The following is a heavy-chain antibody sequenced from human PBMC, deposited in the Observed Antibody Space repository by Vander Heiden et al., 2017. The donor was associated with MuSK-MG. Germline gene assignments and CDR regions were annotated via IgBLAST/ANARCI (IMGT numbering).Heavy chain of an antibody. CDR1: GGSIVSSMFY. D-gene: IGHD3-9*01. CDR2: IFYRGST. CDR3: VRSGDYDSVTGQHSPDF. Sequence: QLQLQESGPGLVKPSETLSLNCSVSGGSIVSSMFYWGWIRQSPGKGLEWIGSIFYRGSTDYNPSLKSRVTISVDTSKNQFSLKLRSVSAADTAVYYCVRSGDYDSVTGQHSPDFWGQGTLVTVSS. J-gene: IGHJ4*02. V-gene: IGHV4-39*01.